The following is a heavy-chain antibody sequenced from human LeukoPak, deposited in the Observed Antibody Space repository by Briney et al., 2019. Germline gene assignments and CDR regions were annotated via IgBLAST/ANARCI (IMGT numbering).Heavy chain of an antibody. CDR1: GYSFTTYW. J-gene: IGHJ5*02. D-gene: IGHD6-13*01. V-gene: IGHV5-51*01. CDR2: IYPGDSDT. CDR3: AGCQQYSSSWSSFDP. Sequence: GESLEISCKGSGYSFTTYWIAWVRQMPGKGLEWMGIIYPGDSDTRYSPSFQGQVTISADKSISTAYLQWSSLKASDTAMYYCAGCQQYSSSWSSFDPWGQGTLVTVSS.